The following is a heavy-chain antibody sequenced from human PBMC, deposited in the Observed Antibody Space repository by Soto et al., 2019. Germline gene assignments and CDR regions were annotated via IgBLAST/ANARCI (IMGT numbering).Heavy chain of an antibody. CDR2: IIPIFGTA. CDR3: ASLVLEWPPHMDV. V-gene: IGHV1-69*05. Sequence: SVKVSCKASGGTFSSYAISWVRQAPGQGLEWMGGIIPIFGTANYAQKFQGRVTMTRDTSASTVYMELSSLRSEDTAVYYCASLVLEWPPHMDVWGQGTTVNVSS. J-gene: IGHJ6*02. D-gene: IGHD3-3*01. CDR1: GGTFSSYA.